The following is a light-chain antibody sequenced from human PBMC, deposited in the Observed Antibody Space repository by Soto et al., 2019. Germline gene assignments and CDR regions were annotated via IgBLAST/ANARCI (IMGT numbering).Light chain of an antibody. V-gene: IGKV3-11*01. CDR3: QQRSDWPPT. J-gene: IGKJ1*01. Sequence: EIVLTQSPATLSLSPGERATLSCRASQSVSRCLAWYQQKPGQAPRLLIYDASNRATGIPARFSGSGSGTDFTLTISSLEPEDFAVYYCQQRSDWPPTFGQGTKVEIK. CDR1: QSVSRC. CDR2: DAS.